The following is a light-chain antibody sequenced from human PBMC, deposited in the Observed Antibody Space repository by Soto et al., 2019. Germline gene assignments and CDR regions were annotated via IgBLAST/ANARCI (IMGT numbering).Light chain of an antibody. J-gene: IGKJ4*01. CDR2: DAS. V-gene: IGKV1-39*01. CDR1: QTISTY. CDR3: QHSYSTPRT. Sequence: DIQMTQSPSSLSASLGDRVTITCRASQTISTYLNWYQQRPGKAPKLLIYDASRLQNAVPSRFSCSGSGTDFTLTITSLQPEDFATYYCQHSYSTPRTFGGGTRVESK.